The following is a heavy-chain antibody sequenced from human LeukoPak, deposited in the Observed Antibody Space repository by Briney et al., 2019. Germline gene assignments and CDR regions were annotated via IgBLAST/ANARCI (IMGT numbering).Heavy chain of an antibody. CDR1: GGTLSSYA. CDR3: AASPLTYGSGSYDYYFDY. Sequence: SVKVSCKASGGTLSSYAISWVRQAPGQGLEWMGGIIPIFGTANYAQKFQGRVTITADKSTSTAYMELSSLRSEDTAVYYCAASPLTYGSGSYDYYFDYWGQGTLVTVSS. D-gene: IGHD3-10*01. CDR2: IIPIFGTA. V-gene: IGHV1-69*06. J-gene: IGHJ4*02.